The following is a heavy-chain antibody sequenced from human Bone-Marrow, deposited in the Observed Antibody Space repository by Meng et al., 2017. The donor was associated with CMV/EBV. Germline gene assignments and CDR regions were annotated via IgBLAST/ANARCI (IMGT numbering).Heavy chain of an antibody. D-gene: IGHD3-3*01. Sequence: SETLSLTCTVSGGSISSYYWSWIRQPPGKGLEWIGYIYYSGSTNYNPSLKSRVTISVDTSKNQFSLKLSSVTAADTAVYYCARGLLRFLEWLQYYYYGMDVWGQGTTVTVSS. V-gene: IGHV4-59*01. CDR3: ARGLLRFLEWLQYYYYGMDV. J-gene: IGHJ6*02. CDR2: IYYSGST. CDR1: GGSISSYY.